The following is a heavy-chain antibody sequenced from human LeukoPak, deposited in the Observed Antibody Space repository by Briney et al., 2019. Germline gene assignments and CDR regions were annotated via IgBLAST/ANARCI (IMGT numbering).Heavy chain of an antibody. Sequence: SETLSLTRTVSGGSISSYYWSWIRQPAGKGLEWIGRIYTSGSTNYNPSLKSRVTMSVDTSKNQFSLKLSSVTAADTAVYYCARSGLGYYYYYYMDVWGKGTTVTVSS. D-gene: IGHD1-26*01. CDR2: IYTSGST. CDR1: GGSISSYY. V-gene: IGHV4-4*07. J-gene: IGHJ6*03. CDR3: ARSGLGYYYYYYMDV.